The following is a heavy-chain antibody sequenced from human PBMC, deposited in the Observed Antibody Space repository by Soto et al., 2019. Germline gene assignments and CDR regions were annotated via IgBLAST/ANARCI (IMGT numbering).Heavy chain of an antibody. J-gene: IGHJ4*02. D-gene: IGHD6-13*01. Sequence: GGSLRLSCAASGFTFSSYAMTWVRQAPGKGLEWVSTISGSGGGTYYADSGKGRFTISRDNSKNTLYLQMNSLRADDTAVYYCAKGQAAAAPFDYWGQGTLVTVSS. CDR2: ISGSGGGT. CDR1: GFTFSSYA. V-gene: IGHV3-23*01. CDR3: AKGQAAAAPFDY.